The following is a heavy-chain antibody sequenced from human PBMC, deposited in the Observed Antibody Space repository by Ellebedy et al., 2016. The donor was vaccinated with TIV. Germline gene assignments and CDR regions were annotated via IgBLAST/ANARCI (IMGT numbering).Heavy chain of an antibody. CDR1: RFSFSTFS. CDR2: ITSGSAYI. Sequence: GDSLKISCAASRFSFSTFSMNWVRPAPGRGLEWVSSITSGSAYIYYADSVKGRFTISRDNAKNSLYLQMNSLRAEDTAVYYCARSRDYGARDVWGQGTTVTVSS. V-gene: IGHV3-21*01. D-gene: IGHD3-16*01. CDR3: ARSRDYGARDV. J-gene: IGHJ6*02.